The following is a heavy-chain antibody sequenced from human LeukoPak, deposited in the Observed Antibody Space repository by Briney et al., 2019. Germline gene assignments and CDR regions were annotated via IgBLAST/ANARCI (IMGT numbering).Heavy chain of an antibody. Sequence: GGSLRLSCAASGFSFSDYGMHWVRQAPGKGLEWVAFLRKDGYNTKYADSVKGRSTISRDTSNKMVYLQMNSLRTEDTAVYYCAKDLVEMATISIPHFDYWGQGTLVTVSS. CDR1: GFSFSDYG. D-gene: IGHD5-24*01. CDR2: LRKDGYNT. J-gene: IGHJ4*02. V-gene: IGHV3-30*02. CDR3: AKDLVEMATISIPHFDY.